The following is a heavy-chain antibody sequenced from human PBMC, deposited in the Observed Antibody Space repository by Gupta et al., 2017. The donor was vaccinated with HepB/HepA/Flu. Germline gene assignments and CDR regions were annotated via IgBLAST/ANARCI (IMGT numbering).Heavy chain of an antibody. CDR3: SRDNTDYYDSSGYLGAFDV. Sequence: QVQLIQAGGEVKRPRSSVKVSCRPSVCTLRIFALNWVRQAPGQGLEWMGGIIPVFDTPNYAQKFQDKITISADESTGTVYMELSSLRSEDTAVYCCSRDNTDYYDSSGYLGAFDVWGQGTMVTVSA. CDR2: IIPVFDTP. D-gene: IGHD3-22*01. CDR1: VCTLRIFA. J-gene: IGHJ3*01. V-gene: IGHV1-69*12.